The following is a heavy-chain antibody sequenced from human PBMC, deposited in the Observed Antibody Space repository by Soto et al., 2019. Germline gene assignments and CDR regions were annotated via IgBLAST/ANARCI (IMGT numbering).Heavy chain of an antibody. CDR3: AKGGLRFVEWLLFADP. CDR2: IGGSGGKT. V-gene: IGHV3-23*01. D-gene: IGHD3-3*01. CDR1: GFTFSSYA. J-gene: IGHJ5*02. Sequence: GGSLRLSCAASGFTFSSYAMSRVRQAPGKGLEWVSDIGGSGGKTYYGDSVKGRFTISRDNSKNTLYLQMNSLRAEDTAVYYCAKGGLRFVEWLLFADPWGQGTLVTVSS.